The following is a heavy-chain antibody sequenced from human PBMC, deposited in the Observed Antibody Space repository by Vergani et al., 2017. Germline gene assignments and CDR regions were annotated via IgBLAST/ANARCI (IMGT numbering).Heavy chain of an antibody. CDR3: ARVFRALDF. CDR1: GYTFKHYS. J-gene: IGHJ4*02. CDR2: INSNTGAT. V-gene: IGHV1-2*02. Sequence: QVQLVQSGAEVKKPGASVRVSCKSSGYTFKHYSIHWVRQAPGQGLEWMGWINSNTGATGSSQQFQGRVTMTRDSSIDTSYLEVSRLTFDDTAVYYCARVFRALDFWGQGTLVIVSS. D-gene: IGHD5-24*01.